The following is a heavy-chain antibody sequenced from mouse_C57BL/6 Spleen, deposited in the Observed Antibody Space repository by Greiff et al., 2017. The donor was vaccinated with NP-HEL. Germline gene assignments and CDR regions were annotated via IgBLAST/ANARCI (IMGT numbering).Heavy chain of an antibody. CDR3: AIGGYYYGSSYGDYAMDY. CDR2: IHPSDSDT. CDR1: GYTFTSYW. Sequence: QVQLQQPGAELVKPGASVKVSCKASGYTFTSYWMHWVKQRPGQGLEWIGRIHPSDSDTNYNQKFKGKDTLTVDNSSSTAYMQLSSLTSEDSAVYYCAIGGYYYGSSYGDYAMDYWGQGTSVTVSS. J-gene: IGHJ4*01. V-gene: IGHV1-74*01. D-gene: IGHD1-1*01.